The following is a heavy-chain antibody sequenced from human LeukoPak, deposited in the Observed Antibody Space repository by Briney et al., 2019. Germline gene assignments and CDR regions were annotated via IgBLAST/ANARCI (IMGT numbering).Heavy chain of an antibody. Sequence: SETLSLTCAVYGGSFSGYYWSWIRQPPGKGLEWIGEINHSGSTNYNPSLKSRVTISVDTSKNQFSLKVSSVTAADTAVYYCARALTPGYCSGGACSYFDYWGQGTLVTVSS. V-gene: IGHV4-34*01. CDR1: GGSFSGYY. CDR2: INHSGST. D-gene: IGHD2-15*01. CDR3: ARALTPGYCSGGACSYFDY. J-gene: IGHJ4*02.